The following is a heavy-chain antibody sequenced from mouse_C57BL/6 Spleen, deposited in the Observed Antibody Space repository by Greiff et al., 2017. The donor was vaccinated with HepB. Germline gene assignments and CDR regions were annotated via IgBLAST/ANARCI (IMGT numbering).Heavy chain of an antibody. CDR3: ARPPASANGAMDD. V-gene: IGHV1-55*01. CDR1: GYTFTSYW. Sequence: VQLQQSGAELVKPGASVKMSCKASGYTFTSYWITWVKQRPGQGLEWIGDIYPGSGSTNYNEKFKSKATLTVDTSSSTAYMQLSSLTSEDSAVYYGARPPASANGAMDDWGQGTSVTVSS. CDR2: IYPGSGST. J-gene: IGHJ4*01.